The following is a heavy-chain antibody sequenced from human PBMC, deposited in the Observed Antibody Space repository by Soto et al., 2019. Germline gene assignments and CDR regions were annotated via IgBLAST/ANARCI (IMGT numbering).Heavy chain of an antibody. CDR1: GFTFSSYS. Sequence: EVQLVESGGGLVKPGGSLRLSCAASGFTFSSYSMNWVRQAPGKGLEWVSSISSSSSYIYYADSVKGRFTISRDNAKNSLYLQMNSLRAEDTAVYYCARVPLPYSHDAFDIWGQGTMVTVSS. D-gene: IGHD2-21*01. V-gene: IGHV3-21*01. CDR3: ARVPLPYSHDAFDI. J-gene: IGHJ3*02. CDR2: ISSSSSYI.